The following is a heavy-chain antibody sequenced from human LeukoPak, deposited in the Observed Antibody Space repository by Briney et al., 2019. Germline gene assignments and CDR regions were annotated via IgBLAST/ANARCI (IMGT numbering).Heavy chain of an antibody. D-gene: IGHD3-16*02. J-gene: IGHJ4*02. CDR3: AVIYDYVWGSYRTSDDY. V-gene: IGHV1-2*02. Sequence: ASVKVSCKASGYTFTGYYMHWVRQAPGQGLEWMGWINPNSGGTNYAQKFQGRVTMTRDTSISTAYMELSRLRSDDTAVYYCAVIYDYVWGSYRTSDDYWGQGTLVTVSS. CDR2: INPNSGGT. CDR1: GYTFTGYY.